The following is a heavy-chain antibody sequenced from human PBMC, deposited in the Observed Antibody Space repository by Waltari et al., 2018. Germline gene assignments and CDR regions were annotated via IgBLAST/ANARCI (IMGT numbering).Heavy chain of an antibody. V-gene: IGHV5-51*01. CDR3: ARQVRYCSGGSCYPYYDY. Sequence: EVQLVQSGAEVKKPGESLKISCKGSGYSFTSYWIGWVRQLPGQGLEWMGIIYPGDSDTRYSPSFQGQVTISADKSISTAYLQWSSLKASDTAMYYCARQVRYCSGGSCYPYYDYWGQGTLVTVSS. CDR2: IYPGDSDT. D-gene: IGHD2-15*01. J-gene: IGHJ4*02. CDR1: GYSFTSYW.